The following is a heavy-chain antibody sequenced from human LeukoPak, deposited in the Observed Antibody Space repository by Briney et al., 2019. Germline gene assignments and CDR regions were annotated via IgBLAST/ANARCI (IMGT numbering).Heavy chain of an antibody. J-gene: IGHJ4*02. CDR3: ARYCSGASCYSGVDY. CDR2: IRGSGDST. Sequence: GGSLRLSCAASGFTLSSYVMTWVRQAPGKGLEWVSTIRGSGDSTYYADSVKGRCTISRDNSQNTLYLQMKSLRAEDTAVYYCARYCSGASCYSGVDYWGQGTLVTVSS. D-gene: IGHD2-15*01. V-gene: IGHV3-23*01. CDR1: GFTLSSYV.